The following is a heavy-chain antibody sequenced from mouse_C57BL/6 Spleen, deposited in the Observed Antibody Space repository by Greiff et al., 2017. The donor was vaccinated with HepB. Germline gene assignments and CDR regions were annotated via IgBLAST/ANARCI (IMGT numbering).Heavy chain of an antibody. J-gene: IGHJ3*01. D-gene: IGHD2-4*01. Sequence: VKLVESGPELVKPGASVKISCKASGYSFTSYYIHWVKQRPGQGLEWIGWIYPGSGNTKYNEKFKGKATLTADTSSSTAYMQLSSLTSEDSAVYYCARPLYDYDGAWFAYWGQGTLVTVSA. CDR3: ARPLYDYDGAWFAY. V-gene: IGHV1-66*01. CDR2: IYPGSGNT. CDR1: GYSFTSYY.